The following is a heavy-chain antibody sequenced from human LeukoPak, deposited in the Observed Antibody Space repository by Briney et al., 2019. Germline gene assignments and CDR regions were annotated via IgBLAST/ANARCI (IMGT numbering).Heavy chain of an antibody. Sequence: SVKVSCKASGRTFSSYAISWVRQAPGHGLEWMGGIIPIFGTANYAQKFQGRVTITADESTSTAYMELSSLRSEDTGVYYCTIAAAGSFDYWGQGTLVTVSS. D-gene: IGHD6-13*01. CDR2: IIPIFGTA. J-gene: IGHJ4*02. CDR1: GRTFSSYA. V-gene: IGHV1-69*13. CDR3: TIAAAGSFDY.